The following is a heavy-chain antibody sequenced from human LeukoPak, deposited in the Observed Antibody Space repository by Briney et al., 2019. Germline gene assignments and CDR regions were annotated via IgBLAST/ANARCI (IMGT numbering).Heavy chain of an antibody. J-gene: IGHJ4*02. CDR3: ATVGDYIWGSYNDY. CDR1: GGSISSYY. V-gene: IGHV4-4*07. CDR2: IYTSGST. D-gene: IGHD3-16*01. Sequence: NPSETLSLTCTASGGSISSYYWSWIRQPAGKGLEWIGRIYTSGSTNYNPSLKSRVTMSVDTSKNQFSLKLSSVTAADTAVYYCATVGDYIWGSYNDYWGQGTLVTVSS.